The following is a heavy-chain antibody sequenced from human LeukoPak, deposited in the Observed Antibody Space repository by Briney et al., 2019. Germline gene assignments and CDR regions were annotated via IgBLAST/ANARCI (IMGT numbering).Heavy chain of an antibody. V-gene: IGHV4-34*01. Sequence: SETLSLTCAVYGGSFSGYYWSWIRQPPGKGLEWIGEINHSGSTNYNPSLKSRVTISVDTSKNQFSLKLSSVTAADTAVYYCARVSFGGVIESHDYWGQGTLVTVSS. CDR2: INHSGST. CDR1: GGSFSGYY. J-gene: IGHJ4*02. D-gene: IGHD3-16*02. CDR3: ARVSFGGVIESHDY.